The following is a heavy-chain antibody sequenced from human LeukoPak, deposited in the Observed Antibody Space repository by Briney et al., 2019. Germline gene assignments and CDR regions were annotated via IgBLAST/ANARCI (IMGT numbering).Heavy chain of an antibody. CDR2: IRYDGSNK. Sequence: GGSLRLSCAASGFTFSSYAMHWVRQAPGKGLEWVAFIRYDGSNKYYADSVKGRFTISRDNSKNTLYLQMNSLRTEDTAVYYCAKDRVVSREPSAFDIWGQGTMVTVSS. V-gene: IGHV3-30*02. CDR1: GFTFSSYA. CDR3: AKDRVVSREPSAFDI. J-gene: IGHJ3*02. D-gene: IGHD2-15*01.